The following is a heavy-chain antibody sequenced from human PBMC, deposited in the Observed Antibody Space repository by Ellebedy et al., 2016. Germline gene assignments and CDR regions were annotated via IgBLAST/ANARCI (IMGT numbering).Heavy chain of an antibody. V-gene: IGHV3-33*03. D-gene: IGHD6-19*01. Sequence: GGSLRLXXAASGFTFSDHYMDWVRQAPGKGLEWVAVIWYDGSNKYYADSVKGRFTISRDNAKNSLYLQMNSLRAEDTAVYYCAKEYSSGWYLREFDYWGQGTLVTVSS. CDR3: AKEYSSGWYLREFDY. CDR1: GFTFSDHY. CDR2: IWYDGSNK. J-gene: IGHJ4*02.